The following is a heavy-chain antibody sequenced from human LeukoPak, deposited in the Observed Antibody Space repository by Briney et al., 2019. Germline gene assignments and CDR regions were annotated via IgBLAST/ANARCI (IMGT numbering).Heavy chain of an antibody. V-gene: IGHV1-2*02. CDR3: ARPYTSTIGPFDY. J-gene: IGHJ4*02. CDR2: INPNSGGT. D-gene: IGHD1-26*01. Sequence: ASVKVSCKASGYTFTGYYMHWVRQAPGQGLEWMGWINPNSGGTNYAQKFQGRVTMTRDTSISTAYMELSRLRSDDTAVYYCARPYTSTIGPFDYWGQGTLVTVSS. CDR1: GYTFTGYY.